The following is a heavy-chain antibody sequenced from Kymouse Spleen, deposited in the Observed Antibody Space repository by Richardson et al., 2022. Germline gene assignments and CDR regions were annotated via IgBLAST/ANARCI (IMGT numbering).Heavy chain of an antibody. V-gene: IGHV4-4*02. CDR3: ARDRDYGSGSYPLYYYYYGMDV. Sequence: QVQLQESGPGLVKPSGTLSLTCAVSGGSISSSNWWSWVRQPPGKGLEWIGEIYHSGSTNYNPSLKSRVTISVDKSKNQFSLKLSSVTAADTAVYYCARDRDYGSGSYPLYYYYYGMDVWGQGTTVTVSS. J-gene: IGHJ6*02. D-gene: IGHD3-10*01. CDR2: IYHSGST. CDR1: GGSISSSNW.